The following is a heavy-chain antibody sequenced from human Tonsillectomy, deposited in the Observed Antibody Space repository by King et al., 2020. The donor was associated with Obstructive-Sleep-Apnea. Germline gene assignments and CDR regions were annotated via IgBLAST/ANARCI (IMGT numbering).Heavy chain of an antibody. J-gene: IGHJ6*02. D-gene: IGHD3-9*01. V-gene: IGHV4-30-2*01. CDR1: GGSISSGSYS. Sequence: LQLQESGSGLVKPSQTLSLTCAVSGGSISSGSYSWSWIRQPPGKGLEWIGYIYHSGITYYNPSLKSRVTISVDRYKNQFSLKLSSVTAADTAVYYCARGGYDILTGYYEGMDVWGQGTTVTVSS. CDR2: IYHSGIT. CDR3: ARGGYDILTGYYEGMDV.